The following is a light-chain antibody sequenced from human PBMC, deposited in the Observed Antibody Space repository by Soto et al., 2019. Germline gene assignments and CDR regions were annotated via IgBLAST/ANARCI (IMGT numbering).Light chain of an antibody. Sequence: IVLTQSPGTLSLSPGESATLSGRASQSVSSSYLAWYQQKPGQAPRLLIYGASGRATGIPDRFSGSGSGTDFTLTISRLEPEDFAVYYCQQYGSSLFTFGPGTKVDSK. V-gene: IGKV3-20*01. J-gene: IGKJ3*01. CDR3: QQYGSSLFT. CDR2: GAS. CDR1: QSVSSSY.